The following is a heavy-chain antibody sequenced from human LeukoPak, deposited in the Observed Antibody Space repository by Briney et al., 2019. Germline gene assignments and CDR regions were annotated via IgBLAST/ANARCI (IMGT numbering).Heavy chain of an antibody. Sequence: SETLSLTCAVYGGSFSGYYWSWIRQPPGKGLEWIGYIYYSGSTNYNPSLKSRVTISVDTSKNQFSLKLSSVTAADTAVYYCARDQLGYGGNWFDPWGQGTLVTVSS. CDR2: IYYSGST. CDR3: ARDQLGYGGNWFDP. J-gene: IGHJ5*02. CDR1: GGSFSGYY. V-gene: IGHV4-59*01. D-gene: IGHD4-23*01.